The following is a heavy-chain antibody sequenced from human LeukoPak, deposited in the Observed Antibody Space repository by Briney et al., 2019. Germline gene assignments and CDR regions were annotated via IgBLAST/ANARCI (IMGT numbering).Heavy chain of an antibody. CDR3: ARAWFGESAYYFDY. J-gene: IGHJ4*02. CDR1: GYTFTAYY. Sequence: ASVKVSCKASGYTFTAYYMHWVRQAPGQGLEWMGWINPNSGGTNYVQKFQGRVAMTRDTSISTAYMELSSLISDDTAVYYCARAWFGESAYYFDYWGQGTLVTVSS. CDR2: INPNSGGT. D-gene: IGHD3-10*01. V-gene: IGHV1-2*02.